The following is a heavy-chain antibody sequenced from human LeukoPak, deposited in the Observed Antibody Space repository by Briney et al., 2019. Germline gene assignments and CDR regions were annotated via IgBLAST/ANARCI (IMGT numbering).Heavy chain of an antibody. D-gene: IGHD3-22*01. V-gene: IGHV3-11*04. Sequence: PGGPLRLSCAASGFTFSDYYMSWIRQAPGKGLEWVSYISSSGSTIYYADSVKGRFTISRDNAKNSLYLQMNSLRAEDTAVYYCARDPLYDSSGYYFHDAFDIWGQGTMVTVSS. CDR3: ARDPLYDSSGYYFHDAFDI. CDR2: ISSSGSTI. CDR1: GFTFSDYY. J-gene: IGHJ3*02.